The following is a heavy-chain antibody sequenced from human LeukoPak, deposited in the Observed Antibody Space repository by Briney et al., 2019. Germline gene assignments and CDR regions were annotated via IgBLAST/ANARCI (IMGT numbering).Heavy chain of an antibody. J-gene: IGHJ3*02. V-gene: IGHV4-34*01. D-gene: IGHD3-16*02. CDR1: GGSFSGYY. CDR2: INHSGST. Sequence: PSETLSLTCAVYGGSFSGYYWSWIRQPPGKGLEWIGEINHSGSTNYNPSLKSRVTISVDTSKNQFSLKLSSATAADTAVYYCARGPYYVWGSYRSTRADAFDIWGQGTMVTVSS. CDR3: ARGPYYVWGSYRSTRADAFDI.